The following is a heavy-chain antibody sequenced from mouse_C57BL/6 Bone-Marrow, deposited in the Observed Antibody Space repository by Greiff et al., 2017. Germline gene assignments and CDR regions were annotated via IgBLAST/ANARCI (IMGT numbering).Heavy chain of an antibody. V-gene: IGHV1-26*01. D-gene: IGHD2-5*01. J-gene: IGHJ2*01. CDR1: GYTFTDYY. CDR2: INPNNGGT. Sequence: EVQLQQSGPELVTPGASVKISCKASGYTFTDYYMNWVKQSHGKSLEWIGDINPNNGGTSYNQKFKGKATLTVDKSSSTAYMELRSLTSEDSAVDYCARERLTYYSNFDYWGQGTTPTVSS. CDR3: ARERLTYYSNFDY.